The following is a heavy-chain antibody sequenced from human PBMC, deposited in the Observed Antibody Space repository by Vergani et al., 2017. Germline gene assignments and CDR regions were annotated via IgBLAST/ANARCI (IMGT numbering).Heavy chain of an antibody. CDR3: ARVNTETNGHLYYYYYMDV. V-gene: IGHV4-34*10. CDR1: GRSFTSYH. Sequence: QVQLLESGPGLVKPSETLSLTCVVNGRSFTSYHWTWIRQSPGEGLEWVGDIDHTGRPDYNPSLKSRLTMSVDKSRNQFSLTLNSVTATDTAIYFCARVNTETNGHLYYYYYMDVWGQGTAVTVS. CDR2: IDHTGRP. D-gene: IGHD4-11*01. J-gene: IGHJ6*03.